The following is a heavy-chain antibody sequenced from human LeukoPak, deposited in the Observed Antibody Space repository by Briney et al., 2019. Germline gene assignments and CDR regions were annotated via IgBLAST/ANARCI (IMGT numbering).Heavy chain of an antibody. CDR2: IIGSGDLI. J-gene: IGHJ4*02. CDR3: ARVRGATLSYHYFDY. Sequence: PGGSLRLSCAASGFTFSSYSMNWGRQAPGKGLEWFSFIIGSGDLIYYADSVTGRFTIYRDNAKNSLYLQMNSLRDDDTAVYYCARVRGATLSYHYFDYWGQGALVTVSS. CDR1: GFTFSSYS. V-gene: IGHV3-48*02. D-gene: IGHD1-26*01.